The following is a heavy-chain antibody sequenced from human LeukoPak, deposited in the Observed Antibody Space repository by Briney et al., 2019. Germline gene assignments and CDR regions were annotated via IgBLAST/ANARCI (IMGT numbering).Heavy chain of an antibody. J-gene: IGHJ4*02. CDR3: ARDKRYQLLSYYFDY. CDR2: ITAANGNT. CDR1: GYSFPSYT. D-gene: IGHD2-2*01. Sequence: ASVKVSCKASGYSFPSYTIYWVRQAPGQRLEWMGWITAANGNTKYSQKFQGRLTLTRDTSASTAYMELSSLRSEDTAVYYCARDKRYQLLSYYFDYWGQGTLVTVSS. V-gene: IGHV1-3*01.